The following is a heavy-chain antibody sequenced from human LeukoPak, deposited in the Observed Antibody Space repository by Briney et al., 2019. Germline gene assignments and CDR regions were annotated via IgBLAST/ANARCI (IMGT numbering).Heavy chain of an antibody. J-gene: IGHJ5*02. D-gene: IGHD6-19*01. CDR1: GGSFSGFY. Sequence: SETLSLTCAVYGGSFSGFYWTWIRQSQGKGLEWIGEINHSGNTNYNPSLKSRVTISVDTSKNQFSLKLSSVTAADTAVYYCARLYSSGWYGWFDPWGQGTLVTVSS. CDR3: ARLYSSGWYGWFDP. V-gene: IGHV4-34*01. CDR2: INHSGNT.